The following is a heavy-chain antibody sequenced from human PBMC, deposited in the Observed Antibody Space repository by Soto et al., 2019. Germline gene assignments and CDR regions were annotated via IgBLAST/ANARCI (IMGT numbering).Heavy chain of an antibody. D-gene: IGHD2-2*01. J-gene: IGHJ4*02. Sequence: GGALRLSCGDSGFAFSSYSMNWVRQAPGKGLEWVSYISSSSSTIYYADSVKGRFTISRDNAKNSLYLQMNSLRDEDTAVYYCARARYCSSTSCQPGFGILDYWGQGTLVTVSS. CDR1: GFAFSSYS. CDR2: ISSSSSTI. V-gene: IGHV3-48*02. CDR3: ARARYCSSTSCQPGFGILDY.